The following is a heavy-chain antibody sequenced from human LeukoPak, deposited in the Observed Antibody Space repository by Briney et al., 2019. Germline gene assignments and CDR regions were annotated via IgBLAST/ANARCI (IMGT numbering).Heavy chain of an antibody. V-gene: IGHV4-34*01. CDR2: INHSGST. J-gene: IGHJ3*02. CDR1: GGSFSGYY. D-gene: IGHD3-10*01. CDR3: ARRRPAGSYYRNAFDI. Sequence: SETLSLTCAVYGGSFSGYYWSWIRQPPGKGLEWSGEINHSGSTNYNPSLKRRVTISVDTSKNQFSLKLRSVTAADTAVYYCARRRPAGSYYRNAFDIWGQGTMASVSS.